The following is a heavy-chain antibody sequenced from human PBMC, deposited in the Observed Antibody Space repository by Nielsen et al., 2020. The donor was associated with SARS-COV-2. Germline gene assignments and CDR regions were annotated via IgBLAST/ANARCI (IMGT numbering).Heavy chain of an antibody. Sequence: WIRQPPGKGLEGIGEINHSGSTNYNPSLKSRVTISVDTSKNQFSLKLSSVTAADTAVYYCARATSIAARPRLFDYWGQGTLVTVSS. CDR3: ARATSIAARPRLFDY. D-gene: IGHD6-6*01. V-gene: IGHV4-34*01. J-gene: IGHJ4*02. CDR2: INHSGST.